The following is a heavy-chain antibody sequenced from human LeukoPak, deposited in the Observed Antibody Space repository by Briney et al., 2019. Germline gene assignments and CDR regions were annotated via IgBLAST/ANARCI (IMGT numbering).Heavy chain of an antibody. CDR1: GYTFTSYD. CDR3: ARGLYLVATTVEYYFDY. D-gene: IGHD5-12*01. V-gene: IGHV1-8*01. J-gene: IGHJ4*02. Sequence: GASVKVSCKASGYTFTSYDINWVRQATGQGLEWMGWMNPNSGNTDYAQKFQGRVTMTRNTSISTAYMEQSSLRSEDTAVYYCARGLYLVATTVEYYFDYWGQGTLVTVSS. CDR2: MNPNSGNT.